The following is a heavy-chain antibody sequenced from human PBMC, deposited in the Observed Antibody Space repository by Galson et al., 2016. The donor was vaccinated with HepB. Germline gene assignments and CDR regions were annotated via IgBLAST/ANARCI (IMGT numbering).Heavy chain of an antibody. D-gene: IGHD6-13*01. CDR3: ARGPFRSSSNFHVKRPFDY. J-gene: IGHJ4*02. CDR2: INPDSGAT. Sequence: SVKVSCKASGYTFTGYYIHWVRQAPGRGLEWMGWINPDSGATNYTQKFQGWVTMTRDTSITTVYMEVTRLRSDDTAVYYCARGPFRSSSNFHVKRPFDYWGQGTLVTVSS. CDR1: GYTFTGYY. V-gene: IGHV1-2*04.